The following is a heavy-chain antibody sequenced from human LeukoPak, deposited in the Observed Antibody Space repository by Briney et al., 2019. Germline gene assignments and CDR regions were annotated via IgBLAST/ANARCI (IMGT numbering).Heavy chain of an antibody. J-gene: IGHJ4*02. V-gene: IGHV3-23*01. D-gene: IGHD3-16*01. CDR3: AKDMITFGGVSGLDY. CDR1: GFTFSSYS. CDR2: ISGSGGST. Sequence: GGSLRLSCAASGFTFSSYSMNWVRQAPGKGLEWVSAISGSGGSTYYADSVKGRFTISRDNSKNTLYLQMNSLRAEDTAVYYCAKDMITFGGVSGLDYWGQGTLVTVSS.